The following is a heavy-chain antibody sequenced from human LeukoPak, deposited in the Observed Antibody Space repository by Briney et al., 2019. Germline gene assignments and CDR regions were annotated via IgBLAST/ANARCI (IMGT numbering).Heavy chain of an antibody. CDR2: IDREGSST. V-gene: IGHV3-74*01. Sequence: GGSLRLSCAASGFTFSSYWMHWVRQAPGKGLVWVSRIDREGSSTTYADSVKGRFTISRDNAKNTLYLQMNSLRAEDTAVYYCARGGFLGYCSSRSCYVAFDIWGQGTMVTVSS. CDR3: ARGGFLGYCSSRSCYVAFDI. CDR1: GFTFSSYW. D-gene: IGHD2-2*01. J-gene: IGHJ3*02.